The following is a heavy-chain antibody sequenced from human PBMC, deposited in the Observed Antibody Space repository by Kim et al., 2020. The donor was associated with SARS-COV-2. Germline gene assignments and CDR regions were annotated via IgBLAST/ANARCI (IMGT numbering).Heavy chain of an antibody. V-gene: IGHV3-7*01. Sequence: GGSLRLSCAASGFTFSSYWMSWVRQAPGKGLEWVANIKQDGSEKYYVDSVKGRFTISRDNAKNSLYLQMNSLRAEDTAVYYCARDSQGRLLSTPYYYYGMDVWGQGTTVTVSS. D-gene: IGHD2-2*01. CDR1: GFTFSSYW. CDR3: ARDSQGRLLSTPYYYYGMDV. CDR2: IKQDGSEK. J-gene: IGHJ6*02.